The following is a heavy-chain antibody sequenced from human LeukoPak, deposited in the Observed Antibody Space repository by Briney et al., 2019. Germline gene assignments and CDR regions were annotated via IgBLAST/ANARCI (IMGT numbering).Heavy chain of an antibody. J-gene: IGHJ4*02. CDR3: ARDEYSYGINYFDY. D-gene: IGHD5-18*01. CDR1: GFTVSGDY. V-gene: IGHV3-66*01. Sequence: GGSLRLSCVVSGFTVSGDYISWFRQAPGKGLEWVSVLYYGVSTFYKDSVKGRFTTSGDNFKNTVYLQMNSLRAEDTAVYYCARDEYSYGINYFDYWGQGTLVTVSS. CDR2: LYYGVST.